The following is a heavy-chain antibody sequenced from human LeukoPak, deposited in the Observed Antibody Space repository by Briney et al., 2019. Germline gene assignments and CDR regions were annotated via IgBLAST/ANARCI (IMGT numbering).Heavy chain of an antibody. D-gene: IGHD4-17*01. V-gene: IGHV4-39*01. CDR2: IYYSGNT. CDR1: GGSINRSYYY. J-gene: IGHJ4*02. Sequence: PSETLSLTCTVSGGSINRSYYYWGWIRQPPGKGLEWIGSIYYSGNTYYNPSLKSRVTISVDTSKNQFSLKLSSVTAADMAVYYCARLMTTVTSEYWGQGTLVTVSS. CDR3: ARLMTTVTSEY.